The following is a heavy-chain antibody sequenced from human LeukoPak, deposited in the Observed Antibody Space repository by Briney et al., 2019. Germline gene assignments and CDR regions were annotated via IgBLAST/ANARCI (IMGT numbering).Heavy chain of an antibody. V-gene: IGHV4-39*01. D-gene: IGHD1-26*01. CDR1: GGSISSSSYY. CDR2: IYYSGST. CDR3: ARHLGSSRPNYYYGMDV. Sequence: SETLSLTCTVSGGSISSSSYYWGWNRQPPGKGLEWIGSIYYSGSTYYNPSLKSRVTISVDTSKNQFSLKLSSVTAADTVVYYCARHLGSSRPNYYYGMDVWGQGTTVTVSS. J-gene: IGHJ6*02.